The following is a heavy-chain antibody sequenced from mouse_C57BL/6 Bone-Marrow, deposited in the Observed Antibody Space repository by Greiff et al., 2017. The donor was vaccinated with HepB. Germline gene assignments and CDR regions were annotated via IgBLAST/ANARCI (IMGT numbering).Heavy chain of an antibody. CDR2: IYPRDGST. V-gene: IGHV1-85*01. CDR3: AREGLRAWFAY. CDR1: GYTFTSYD. D-gene: IGHD2-4*01. J-gene: IGHJ3*01. Sequence: QVQLQQSGPELVKPGASVKLSCKASGYTFTSYDINWVKQRPGQGLEWIGWIYPRDGSTKYNEKFKGKATLTVVTSSSTAYMELHSLTSEDSAVYFCAREGLRAWFAYWGQGTLVTVSA.